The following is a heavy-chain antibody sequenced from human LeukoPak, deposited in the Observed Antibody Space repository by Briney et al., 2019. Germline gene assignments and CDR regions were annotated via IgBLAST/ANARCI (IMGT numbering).Heavy chain of an antibody. V-gene: IGHV3-23*01. Sequence: QPGGSLRLSCAASGFTFSSYAMSWVRQAPGKGLEWVSAISGSGGSTYYADSVKGRSTISRDNSKNTLYLQMNSLRAEDTAVYYCAKDELLWFGESPHWFDPWGQGTLVTVSS. CDR3: AKDELLWFGESPHWFDP. CDR1: GFTFSSYA. J-gene: IGHJ5*02. CDR2: ISGSGGST. D-gene: IGHD3-10*01.